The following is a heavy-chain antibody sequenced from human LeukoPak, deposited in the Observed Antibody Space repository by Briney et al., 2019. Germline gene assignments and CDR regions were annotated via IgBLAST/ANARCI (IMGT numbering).Heavy chain of an antibody. CDR3: ARERSSWYYLDY. J-gene: IGHJ4*02. CDR2: IYYSGST. V-gene: IGHV4-59*12. D-gene: IGHD6-13*01. Sequence: SETLSLTCTVSGGSISSYYWSWIRQPPGKGLEWIGYIYYSGSTNYNPSLKSRVTISVDTSKNQFSLQLSSVTPEDTAVYFCARERSSWYYLDYWGQGMLVTVSS. CDR1: GGSISSYY.